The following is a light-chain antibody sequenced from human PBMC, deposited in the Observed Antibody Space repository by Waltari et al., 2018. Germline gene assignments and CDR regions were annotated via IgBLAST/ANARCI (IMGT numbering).Light chain of an antibody. CDR1: QSGSNNV. J-gene: IGKJ4*01. CDR2: GAS. V-gene: IGKV3-20*01. CDR3: QQYDSIVLT. Sequence: EIVLTQSPGTLSLSPGERATLSCRASQSGSNNVLNWYQQKPGQAPRLLIYGASSRATGIPDRFSGSGSGTDFTLTISRLEPEDCAVYYCQQYDSIVLTFGGGTKVEI.